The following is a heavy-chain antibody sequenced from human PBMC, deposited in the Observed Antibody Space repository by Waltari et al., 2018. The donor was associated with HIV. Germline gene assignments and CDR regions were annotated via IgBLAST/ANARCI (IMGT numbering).Heavy chain of an antibody. V-gene: IGHV3-74*01. CDR2: INGDGNDN. CDR3: VGGGGWLIDY. Sequence: EVQLVESGGGLVQPGGPLRLACTASTSSFSTAWRQWIRQAPGKGLLWVSYINGDGNDNDYADSVKGRFAISMDNAKKTLYLEMNSLRADVTAGYYCVGGGGWLIDYWGQGTLVTVSS. D-gene: IGHD6-19*01. CDR1: TSSFSTAW. J-gene: IGHJ4*02.